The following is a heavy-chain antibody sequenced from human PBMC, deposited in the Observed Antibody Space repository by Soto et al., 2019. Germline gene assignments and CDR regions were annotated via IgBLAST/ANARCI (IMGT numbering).Heavy chain of an antibody. J-gene: IGHJ6*03. CDR3: AGSGDFWSGYDYYYMDV. CDR1: GGSISSGGYY. D-gene: IGHD3-3*01. Sequence: PSETLSLTCTVSGGSISSGGYYWSWIRQHPGKGLEWIGYIYYSGSTYYNPSLKSRVTISVDTSKNQFSLKLSSVTAADTAVYYCAGSGDFWSGYDYYYMDVWGKGTTVTVSS. CDR2: IYYSGST. V-gene: IGHV4-31*03.